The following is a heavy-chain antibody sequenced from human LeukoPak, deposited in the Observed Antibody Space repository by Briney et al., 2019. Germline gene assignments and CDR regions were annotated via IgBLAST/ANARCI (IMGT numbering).Heavy chain of an antibody. CDR1: GFTFSDYC. CDR2: ISSSGSTI. D-gene: IGHD3-22*01. J-gene: IGHJ4*02. V-gene: IGHV3-11*04. CDR3: ARDLKDYYDSSGYYSFDY. Sequence: GGSLRLSCAASGFTFSDYCMSWIRQAPGKGLEWVSYISSSGSTIYYADSVKGRFTISRDNAKNSLYLQMNSLRAEDTAVYYCARDLKDYYDSSGYYSFDYWGQGTLVTVSS.